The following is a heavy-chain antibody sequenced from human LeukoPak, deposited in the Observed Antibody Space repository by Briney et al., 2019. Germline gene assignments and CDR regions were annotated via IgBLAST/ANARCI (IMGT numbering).Heavy chain of an antibody. CDR3: ATGWYSSSWTLGY. J-gene: IGHJ4*02. CDR2: ISGSGGNT. D-gene: IGHD6-13*01. V-gene: IGHV3-23*01. Sequence: GESLKISCVGSGLIVNDHHMTWVRQAPGKGLEWVSVISGSGGNTYYADSVKGRFTISRDNSKNTLYLQMDSLRAEDTAVYYCATGWYSSSWTLGYWGQGTLVTVSS. CDR1: GLIVNDHH.